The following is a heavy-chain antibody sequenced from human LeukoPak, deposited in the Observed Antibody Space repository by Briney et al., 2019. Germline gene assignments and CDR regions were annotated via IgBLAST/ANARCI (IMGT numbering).Heavy chain of an antibody. J-gene: IGHJ4*02. V-gene: IGHV3-30-3*01. CDR2: ISYDGSNK. CDR3: ARNDGYNGYYFDY. Sequence: PGRSLRLSCAASGFTFSSYAMHWVRQAPGKGLEWVAVISYDGSNKYCADSVKGRFTISRDNSKNTLYLQMNSLRAEDTAVYYCARNDGYNGYYFDYWGQGTLVTVSS. D-gene: IGHD5-24*01. CDR1: GFTFSSYA.